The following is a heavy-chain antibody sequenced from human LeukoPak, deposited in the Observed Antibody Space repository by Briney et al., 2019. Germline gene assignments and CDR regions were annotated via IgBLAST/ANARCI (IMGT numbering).Heavy chain of an antibody. V-gene: IGHV1-2*02. CDR3: ASYASGYNWLKV. D-gene: IGHD1-1*01. J-gene: IGHJ4*02. CDR1: GHTFTAYY. CDR2: IHPGTGDT. Sequence: ASVKVSCKASGHTFTAYYMHWVRQAPGQGLEWMGWIHPGTGDTNYAQKFQGRVIVTRDTSISTAYMELIRLTSDDTAVYYCASYASGYNWLKVWGQGTLVTVSS.